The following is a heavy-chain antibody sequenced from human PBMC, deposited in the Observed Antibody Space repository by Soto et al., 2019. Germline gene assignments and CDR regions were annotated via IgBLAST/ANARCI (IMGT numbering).Heavy chain of an antibody. CDR3: AKGTMGAPFYYFDY. Sequence: PGESLKISCAASGFTFHNAWMNWVRQAPGKGLEWISSISGTVGNTYYAESVKGRFTISRDTSKNTVYLQMNSLRAEDTAIYYCAKGTMGAPFYYFDYWGQGTLVTVSS. J-gene: IGHJ4*02. CDR2: ISGTVGNT. V-gene: IGHV3-23*01. D-gene: IGHD1-26*01. CDR1: GFTFHNAW.